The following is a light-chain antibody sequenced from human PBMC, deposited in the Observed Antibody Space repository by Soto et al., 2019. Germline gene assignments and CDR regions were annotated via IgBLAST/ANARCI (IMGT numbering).Light chain of an antibody. CDR2: GAS. Sequence: EIVLTQSPGTLSLSPGERATLSCRASQSISSNYLAWYQQKAVQAPRLLIYGASSRATGIPDRVSASGSGTDFTLTISRLEPEDFAVYYCQQFGSSQWTFGQGTKVEIK. CDR1: QSISSNY. CDR3: QQFGSSQWT. V-gene: IGKV3-20*01. J-gene: IGKJ1*01.